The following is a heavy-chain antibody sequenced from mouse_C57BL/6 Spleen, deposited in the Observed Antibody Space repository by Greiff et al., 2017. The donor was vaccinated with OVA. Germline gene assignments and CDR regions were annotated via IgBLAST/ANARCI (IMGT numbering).Heavy chain of an antibody. CDR2: IWGGGGT. CDR3: AKHTGGGTGYAMDY. Sequence: QVQLKQSGPGLVAPSQSLSITCTVSGFSLTSYGVDWVRQPPGKGLEWLGVIWGGGGTNYNSALISSLSTSKDNSKSQVILKMHSLQTDDTAMDYCAKHTGGGTGYAMDYWGQGTSVTVSS. CDR1: GFSLTSYG. D-gene: IGHD1-1*01. J-gene: IGHJ4*01. V-gene: IGHV2-9*01.